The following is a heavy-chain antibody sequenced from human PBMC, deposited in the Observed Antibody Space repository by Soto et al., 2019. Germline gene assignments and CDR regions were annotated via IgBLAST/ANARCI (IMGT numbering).Heavy chain of an antibody. J-gene: IGHJ4*02. V-gene: IGHV1-8*02. Sequence: ASVKVSCKACGDTFTSYGVNWVRQATGQGLEWMGWMNPNTGNTGYAQKLQGRVTMTRDTSTSTAYMELSRLSFEYTAVYYCARADRYGSGSYYFDNWGQGTLVTVSS. CDR3: ARADRYGSGSYYFDN. D-gene: IGHD3-10*01. CDR1: GDTFTSYG. CDR2: MNPNTGNT.